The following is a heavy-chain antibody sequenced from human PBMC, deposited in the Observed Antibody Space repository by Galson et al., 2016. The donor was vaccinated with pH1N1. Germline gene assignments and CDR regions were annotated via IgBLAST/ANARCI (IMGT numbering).Heavy chain of an antibody. CDR1: GFTFDNFW. CDR3: ARRYFDS. CDR2: IRQDGGEK. Sequence: SLRLSCAASGFTFDNFWMQWVRQAPGKGLEWVANIRQDGGEKYYVDSVKGRFTISRDNAKSSLFLQMNSLTSEDTAVYYCARRYFDSWGQGTLATVSS. J-gene: IGHJ4*02. V-gene: IGHV3-7*01. D-gene: IGHD1-14*01.